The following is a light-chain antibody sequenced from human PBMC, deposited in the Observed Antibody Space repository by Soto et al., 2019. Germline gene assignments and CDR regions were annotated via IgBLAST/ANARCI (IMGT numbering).Light chain of an antibody. CDR2: EVS. CDR3: SSYTSSSTLV. CDR1: SSDVGGYNY. V-gene: IGLV2-14*01. J-gene: IGLJ2*01. Sequence: QSALTQPASVSGSPGQSITISCTGSSSDVGGYNYVSWYQQHPGKAPKLMIYEVSNRPSGISNRFSGSKSGNTASLTLSGLQAEDEADYYCSSYTSSSTLVFGGGTKVT.